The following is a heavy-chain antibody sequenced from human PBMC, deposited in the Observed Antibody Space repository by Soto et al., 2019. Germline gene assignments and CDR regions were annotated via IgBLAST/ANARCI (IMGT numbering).Heavy chain of an antibody. CDR3: ARGGSSWAPAGWFDP. Sequence: SQTLSVTCAISGDNVSSNSAAWDWIRQSPSRGLEWLGRTYYRSKWYNDYAVSVKSRITINPDTSKNQFSLQLNSVTPEDTAVYYCARGGSSWAPAGWFDPWGQGTLVTVSS. CDR1: GDNVSSNSAA. J-gene: IGHJ5*02. D-gene: IGHD6-13*01. V-gene: IGHV6-1*01. CDR2: TYYRSKWYN.